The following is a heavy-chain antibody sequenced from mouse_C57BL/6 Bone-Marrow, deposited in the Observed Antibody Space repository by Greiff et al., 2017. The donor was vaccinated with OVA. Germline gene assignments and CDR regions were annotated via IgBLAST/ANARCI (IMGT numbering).Heavy chain of an antibody. D-gene: IGHD1-1*01. CDR1: GFTFSSYA. CDR2: ISDGGSYT. Sequence: DVMLVESGGGLVKPGGSLKLSCAASGFTFSSYAMSWVRQTPEKRLEWVATISDGGSYTYYPDNVKGRFTISRDNAKNNLYLQMSHLKSEDTAMYYCARERAYYYGSSLDYWGQGTTLTVSS. CDR3: ARERAYYYGSSLDY. J-gene: IGHJ2*01. V-gene: IGHV5-4*01.